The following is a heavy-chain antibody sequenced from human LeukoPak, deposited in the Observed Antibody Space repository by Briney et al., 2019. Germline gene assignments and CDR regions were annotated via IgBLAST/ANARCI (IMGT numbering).Heavy chain of an antibody. CDR1: GGTFSSHA. CDR3: ARVLSLTTRYYFDY. D-gene: IGHD4-17*01. CDR2: IIPILGIA. J-gene: IGHJ4*02. V-gene: IGHV1-69*04. Sequence: SVKVSCKASGGTFSSHAISWVRQAPGQGLEWMGRIIPILGIANYAQKFQGRVTITADKSTSTAYMELSSLRSEDTAVYYCARVLSLTTRYYFDYWGQGTLVTVSS.